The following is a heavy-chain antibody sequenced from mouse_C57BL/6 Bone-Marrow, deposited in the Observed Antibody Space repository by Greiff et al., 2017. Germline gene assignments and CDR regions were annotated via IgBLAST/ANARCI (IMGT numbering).Heavy chain of an antibody. V-gene: IGHV1-85*01. D-gene: IGHD1-1*01. J-gene: IGHJ1*03. CDR2: IYPRDGST. CDR1: GYTFTSYD. CDR3: ARDYCSSYWYFDV. Sequence: VQLQQSGPELVKPGASVKLSCKASGYTFTSYDINWVKQRPGQGLEWIGWIYPRDGSTKYNAKLKGKATLTVYPSSSTAYMELRSLTSEDSAVYFCARDYCSSYWYFDVWGTGTTVTVSS.